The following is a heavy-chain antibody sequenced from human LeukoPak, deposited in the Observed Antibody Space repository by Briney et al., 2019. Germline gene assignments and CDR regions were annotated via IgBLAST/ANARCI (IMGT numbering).Heavy chain of an antibody. D-gene: IGHD3-9*01. Sequence: PSETLSLTCTVFGGSLSTSSYDWGWARQPPGKGLEWIGSIYYNGETYYNPSLKSRVTMSVNTSKNHFSLKLSSVTAADTAVYYCASVYDILTGADFDYWGQGTLVTVSS. V-gene: IGHV4-39*02. J-gene: IGHJ4*02. CDR1: GGSLSTSSYD. CDR2: IYYNGET. CDR3: ASVYDILTGADFDY.